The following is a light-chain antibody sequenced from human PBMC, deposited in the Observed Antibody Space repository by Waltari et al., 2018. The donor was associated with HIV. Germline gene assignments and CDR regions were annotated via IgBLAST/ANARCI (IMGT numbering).Light chain of an antibody. Sequence: QSALTQPPSASGSLGPSVTISCRGPSADIGGYNYVFWYQQYPAKAPKLLIYEVNKRPSGVPDRFSGSKSLNTASLTVSGLQAEDEAHYFCSSFAGSNTVVFGGGTKLTVL. CDR2: EVN. CDR1: SADIGGYNY. J-gene: IGLJ2*01. V-gene: IGLV2-8*01. CDR3: SSFAGSNTVV.